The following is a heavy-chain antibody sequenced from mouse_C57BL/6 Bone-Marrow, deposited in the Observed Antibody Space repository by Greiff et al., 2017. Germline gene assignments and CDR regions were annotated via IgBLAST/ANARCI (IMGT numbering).Heavy chain of an antibody. V-gene: IGHV5-15*01. CDR2: ISNLAYSI. Sequence: EVQLVESGGGLVQPGGSLKLSCAASGFTFSDYGMAWVRQAPRKGPEWVAFISNLAYSIYYADTVTGRFTFSRENAKNTLYLEMSSLRSEDTAMYYCARKKGYLYAMDYWGQGTSVTVSS. CDR1: GFTFSDYG. J-gene: IGHJ4*01. CDR3: ARKKGYLYAMDY. D-gene: IGHD2-2*01.